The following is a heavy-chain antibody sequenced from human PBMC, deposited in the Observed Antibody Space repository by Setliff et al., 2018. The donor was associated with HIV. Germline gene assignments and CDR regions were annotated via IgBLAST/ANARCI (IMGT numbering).Heavy chain of an antibody. J-gene: IGHJ6*03. CDR3: ARGIGPLPNWENFYYSMDV. CDR2: IYYSGST. CDR1: GGSISSSSYY. Sequence: TLSLTCTVSGGSISSSSYYWGWIRQPPGKGLEWIGSIYYSGSTYSNPSLKSRVTISADTSKNQIPLKLNSVTAADTAVYYCARGIGPLPNWENFYYSMDVWGKGTTVTVSS. D-gene: IGHD1-26*01. V-gene: IGHV4-39*01.